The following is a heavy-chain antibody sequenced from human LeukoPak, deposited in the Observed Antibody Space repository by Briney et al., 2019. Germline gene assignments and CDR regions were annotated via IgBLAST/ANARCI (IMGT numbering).Heavy chain of an antibody. Sequence: GGSLRLSCAASGFTFSSYGMHWVRQAPGKGLEWVAFIRYDGSNKYYADSVKGRFTISRDNSKNTLYLQMNSLRAEDTAVYYCAKNPPFFVDTAMYFDYWGQGTLVTVSS. J-gene: IGHJ4*02. D-gene: IGHD5-18*01. CDR2: IRYDGSNK. CDR1: GFTFSSYG. CDR3: AKNPPFFVDTAMYFDY. V-gene: IGHV3-30*02.